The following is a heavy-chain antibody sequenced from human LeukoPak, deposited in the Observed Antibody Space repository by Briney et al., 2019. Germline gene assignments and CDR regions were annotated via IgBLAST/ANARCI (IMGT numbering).Heavy chain of an antibody. V-gene: IGHV1-46*01. Sequence: GASVKVSCKASGYTFTSYYMHWLRQAPGQGLEWMGIINPSGCSTSYAQKFQGTVTMTRDMSTSTVYMELSSLRSEDTAVYYCARDLGDGYSGSQIPGNWFDPWGQGTLVTVSS. CDR2: INPSGCST. CDR1: GYTFTSYY. D-gene: IGHD5-24*01. CDR3: ARDLGDGYSGSQIPGNWFDP. J-gene: IGHJ5*02.